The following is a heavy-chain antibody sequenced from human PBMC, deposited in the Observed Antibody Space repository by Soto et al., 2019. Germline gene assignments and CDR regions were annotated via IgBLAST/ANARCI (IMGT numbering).Heavy chain of an antibody. D-gene: IGHD3-22*01. Sequence: QVQLQESGPGLVKPSQTLSLTCTVSGGSISSGDYYWSWIRQPPGKGLEWIGYIYYSGSTYYNPSLKSGVNISVAPSKNQFSLKLSSVTAADTAVYYCARGSLSHYYDSSGYFYWGQGILVTVSS. CDR1: GGSISSGDYY. J-gene: IGHJ4*02. CDR3: ARGSLSHYYDSSGYFY. V-gene: IGHV4-30-4*01. CDR2: IYYSGST.